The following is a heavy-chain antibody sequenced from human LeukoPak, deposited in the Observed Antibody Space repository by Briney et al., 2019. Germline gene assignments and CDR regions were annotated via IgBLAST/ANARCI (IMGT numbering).Heavy chain of an antibody. J-gene: IGHJ4*02. CDR3: AREGGVELTLDY. D-gene: IGHD3-16*01. Sequence: SETLSLTCTVSGGSISSGSYYWSWIRQPAGKGLEWIGRIYTSGSTNYNPSLKSRVTISVDTSKNQFSLKLSSVTAADTAVYYCAREGGVELTLDYWGQGTLVTVSS. V-gene: IGHV4-61*02. CDR2: IYTSGST. CDR1: GGSISSGSYY.